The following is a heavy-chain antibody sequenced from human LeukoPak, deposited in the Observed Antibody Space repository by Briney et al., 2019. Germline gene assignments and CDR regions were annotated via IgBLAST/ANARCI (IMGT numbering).Heavy chain of an antibody. Sequence: GGSLRLSCAASGFTFSSYAMSWVRQAPGKGLEWVSYISSSSSTIYYADSVKGRFTISRDNAKNSLYLQMNSLRAEDTAVYYCARVLVARFDYWGQGTLVTVSS. V-gene: IGHV3-48*01. CDR1: GFTFSSYA. J-gene: IGHJ4*02. CDR3: ARVLVARFDY. D-gene: IGHD2/OR15-2a*01. CDR2: ISSSSSTI.